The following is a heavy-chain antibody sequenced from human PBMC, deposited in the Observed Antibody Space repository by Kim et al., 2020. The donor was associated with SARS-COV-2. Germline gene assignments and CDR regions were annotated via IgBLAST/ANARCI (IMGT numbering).Heavy chain of an antibody. CDR1: GFTVSSNY. J-gene: IGHJ3*02. CDR3: ARLGMVRGVIIKKHSHAFDI. D-gene: IGHD3-10*01. Sequence: GGSLRLSCAASGFTVSSNYMSWVRQAPGKGLEWVSVIYSGGSTYYADSVKGRFTISRDNSKNTLYLQMNSMRAEDTAVYYCARLGMVRGVIIKKHSHAFDIWGQVTMVTVSS. CDR2: IYSGGST. V-gene: IGHV3-53*01.